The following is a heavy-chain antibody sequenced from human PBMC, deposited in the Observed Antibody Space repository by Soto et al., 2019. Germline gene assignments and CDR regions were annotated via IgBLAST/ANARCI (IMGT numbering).Heavy chain of an antibody. V-gene: IGHV1-69*02. D-gene: IGHD7-27*01. CDR3: ASSDGWGYRACDY. CDR1: GDTFTFYS. CDR2: INPILSMS. Sequence: QVQLVQSGAEVKKPGSSVRVSCKASGDTFTFYSINWVRQAPGLGLEWMGRINPILSMSNYAQRFQGRVTXTXDXXTNTAYMELSSLRSEDKAMYSGASSDGWGYRACDYWGQGALVTVSS. J-gene: IGHJ4*02.